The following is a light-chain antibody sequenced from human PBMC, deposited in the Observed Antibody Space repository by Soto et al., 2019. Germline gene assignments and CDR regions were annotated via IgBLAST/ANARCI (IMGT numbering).Light chain of an antibody. V-gene: IGLV2-23*01. Sequence: QSVLTQPASLSGSPGQSITISCTGTSSDIGSYNLVSWYQHHPGKAPKLMIYEGSKRPSGVSNRFSGSKSGNTASLTISGLQAEDEADYYCCSYSTSGTFVFGSGTKVTVL. CDR1: SSDIGSYNL. CDR3: CSYSTSGTFV. CDR2: EGS. J-gene: IGLJ1*01.